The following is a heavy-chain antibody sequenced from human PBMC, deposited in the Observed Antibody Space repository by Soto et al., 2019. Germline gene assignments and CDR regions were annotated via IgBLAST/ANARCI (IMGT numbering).Heavy chain of an antibody. CDR3: ARVGRYYYDSSGLLDY. D-gene: IGHD3-22*01. J-gene: IGHJ4*02. Sequence: SETLSLTCTVSGGSISSGGYYWSWIRQHPGKGLEWIGYIYYSGSTYYNPPLKSRVTISVDTSKNQFSLKLSSVTAADTAVYYCARVGRYYYDSSGLLDYWGQGTLVTVSS. V-gene: IGHV4-31*03. CDR1: GGSISSGGYY. CDR2: IYYSGST.